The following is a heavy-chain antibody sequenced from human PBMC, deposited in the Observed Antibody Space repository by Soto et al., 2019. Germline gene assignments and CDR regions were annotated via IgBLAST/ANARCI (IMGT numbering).Heavy chain of an antibody. Sequence: EVQLLESGGGLVQPGGSLRLSCAASGFTFSSYAMSWVRQAPGKGLEWVSAISGSGGSTYYADSVKGRFTISRDNSKNTLYLQMNSLRAEDTAVYYCAKDRSLWFGELLRDFDYWGQGTLVTVSS. CDR3: AKDRSLWFGELLRDFDY. D-gene: IGHD3-10*01. V-gene: IGHV3-23*01. CDR2: ISGSGGST. CDR1: GFTFSSYA. J-gene: IGHJ4*02.